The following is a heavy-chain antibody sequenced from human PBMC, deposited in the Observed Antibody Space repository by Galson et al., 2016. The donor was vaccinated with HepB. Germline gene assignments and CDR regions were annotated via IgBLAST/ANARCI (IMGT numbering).Heavy chain of an antibody. CDR3: TRGTLGTTASMAFDY. Sequence: LSLTCAVSGGSISNNYWWSWVRQSPGNGLEWIGEIYQTGTANYNPPFTSRATISVDKSKNQISLRLNSVTAADTAVYYCTRGTLGTTASMAFDYWGQGTLVSVSS. J-gene: IGHJ4*02. CDR2: IYQTGTA. V-gene: IGHV4-4*02. D-gene: IGHD1-26*01. CDR1: GGSISNNYW.